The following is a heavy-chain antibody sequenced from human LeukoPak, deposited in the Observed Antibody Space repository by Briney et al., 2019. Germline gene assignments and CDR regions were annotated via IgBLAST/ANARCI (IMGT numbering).Heavy chain of an antibody. Sequence: SETLSLTCTVSGGSISSGDYYWSWIRQPPGTGLEWIGYIYYSGSTYYNPSLKSRVTISVDTSKNQFSLKLSSVTAADTAVYYCASARDDAFDMWGQGTMVTVSS. CDR1: GGSISSGDYY. J-gene: IGHJ3*02. V-gene: IGHV4-30-4*01. CDR3: ASARDDAFDM. CDR2: IYYSGST. D-gene: IGHD5-24*01.